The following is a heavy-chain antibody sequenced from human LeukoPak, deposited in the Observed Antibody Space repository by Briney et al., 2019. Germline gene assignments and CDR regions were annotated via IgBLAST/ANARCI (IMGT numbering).Heavy chain of an antibody. V-gene: IGHV4-39*01. J-gene: IGHJ4*02. CDR3: ARQTGSGLFIPP. Sequence: SETLSLTCTVSGVSISSSNSYWGWIRQPPGKGLEWIGSIYYSGNTYYNASLKSQVSISIDTSKSQFSLRLTSVTAADTAVYYCARQTGSGLFIPPGGQGTLVTVSS. D-gene: IGHD3/OR15-3a*01. CDR1: GVSISSSNSY. CDR2: IYYSGNT.